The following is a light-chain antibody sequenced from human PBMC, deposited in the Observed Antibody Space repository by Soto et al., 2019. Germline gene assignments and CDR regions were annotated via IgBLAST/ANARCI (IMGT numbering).Light chain of an antibody. CDR3: RLLNSYPRT. CDR2: DAS. V-gene: IGKV1-5*01. Sequence: IQMTQSPSTLSASAGDTVTITCRASQSISTFLAWYQQKAGKAPKLLIFDASSLKSGVPARFSGSRSGTDFTLTIISKQCKDFPTYSIRLLNSYPRTIAQGTRLEIK. CDR1: QSISTF. J-gene: IGKJ5*01.